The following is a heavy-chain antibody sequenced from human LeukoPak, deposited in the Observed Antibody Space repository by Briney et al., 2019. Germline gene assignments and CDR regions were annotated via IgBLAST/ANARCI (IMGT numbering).Heavy chain of an antibody. CDR2: IYYGGNT. D-gene: IGHD6-19*01. CDR3: VRLRDRSTGWPFDC. V-gene: IGHV4-59*08. Sequence: PSEALSLTCSVSGGSMSDHFWSWIRQPPGKGLEWIGFIYYGGNTNYNPSFKSRVTISLDTSQSQFSLRLSSVTAADTAVYYCVRLRDRSTGWPFDCWGQGTLVTVSS. CDR1: GGSMSDHF. J-gene: IGHJ4*02.